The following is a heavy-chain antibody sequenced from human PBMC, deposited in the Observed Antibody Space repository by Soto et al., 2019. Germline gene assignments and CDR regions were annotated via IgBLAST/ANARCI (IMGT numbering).Heavy chain of an antibody. D-gene: IGHD5-12*01. J-gene: IGHJ6*03. V-gene: IGHV3-11*01. CDR2: ISSSGSTI. CDR3: ARDGSSGYDLEYYYYMEV. Sequence: GGSLRLSCAASGFTFSDYYMSWIRQAPGKGLEWVSYISSSGSTIYYADSVKGRFTISRDNAKNSLYLQMNSLRAEDTAVYYCARDGSSGYDLEYYYYMEVWGKGTTVTVSS. CDR1: GFTFSDYY.